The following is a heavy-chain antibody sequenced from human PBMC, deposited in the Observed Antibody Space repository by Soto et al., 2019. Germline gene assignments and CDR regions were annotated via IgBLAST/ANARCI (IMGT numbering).Heavy chain of an antibody. J-gene: IGHJ6*02. CDR2: INPNSGGT. CDR1: GYTFTGYY. V-gene: IGHV1-2*02. Sequence: ASVKVSFKASGYTFTGYYMHLVRQAPGQGLEWMGWINPNSGGTNYAQKFQGRVTMTRDTSISTAYMELSRLRSDDTAVYYCARVAAAGGYYYGMDVWGQGTTVTVSS. D-gene: IGHD6-13*01. CDR3: ARVAAAGGYYYGMDV.